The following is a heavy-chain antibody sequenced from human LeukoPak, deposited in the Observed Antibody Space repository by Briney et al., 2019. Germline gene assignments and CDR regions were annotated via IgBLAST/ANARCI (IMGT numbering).Heavy chain of an antibody. CDR1: GFTFSSYA. D-gene: IGHD1-26*01. CDR2: ISGSGGST. J-gene: IGHJ2*01. Sequence: GGSLTLSCAASGFTFSSYAMSWLRQAPGKGLEWVSAISGSGGSTYYADSVKGRFTISRDNSKNTLYLQMDSLRAEDTAVYYCAKDFGILGPPRYFDLWGRGTLVTVSS. V-gene: IGHV3-23*01. CDR3: AKDFGILGPPRYFDL.